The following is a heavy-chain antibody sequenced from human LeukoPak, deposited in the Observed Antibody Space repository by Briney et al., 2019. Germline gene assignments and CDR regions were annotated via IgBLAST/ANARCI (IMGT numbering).Heavy chain of an antibody. Sequence: PGGSLRLSRAASGFTFSTYTMNWVRLAPGKGLEWVSSISSSGRYIYYADSVKGRFTISRDNAKNSLYLQMDSLRAEDTAVYSCARDPSEASHPYYFDYWGRGTLVTVSS. CDR2: ISSSGRYI. V-gene: IGHV3-21*01. CDR3: ARDPSEASHPYYFDY. CDR1: GFTFSTYT. J-gene: IGHJ4*02.